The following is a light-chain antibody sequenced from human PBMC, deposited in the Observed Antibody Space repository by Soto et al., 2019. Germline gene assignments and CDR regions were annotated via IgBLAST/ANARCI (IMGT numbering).Light chain of an antibody. CDR2: TNN. J-gene: IGLJ3*02. CDR1: ISNIGSNF. V-gene: IGLV1-44*01. CDR3: AAWDDSLNGPL. Sequence: QSLLTQPPSASGTPGQSVTISCSGSISNIGSNFVNWYQQLPGTAPKLLIYTNNQRPSGVPDRFSGSKSGTSASLAISGLQSEDEVDYHCAAWDDSLNGPLFGGGTKVTVL.